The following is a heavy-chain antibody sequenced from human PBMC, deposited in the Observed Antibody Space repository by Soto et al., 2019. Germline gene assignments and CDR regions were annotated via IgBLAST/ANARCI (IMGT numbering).Heavy chain of an antibody. CDR2: IDPSDYYT. D-gene: IGHD2-8*01. CDR1: GYSFTSYW. V-gene: IGHV5-10-1*01. Sequence: GESLKISCKGYGYSFTSYWISWVRQMPGKGLEWMGRIDPSDYYTNYSPSFQGHVTISADKSISTAYLQWISLKASDTAMYYCACHPSINGVPKWFDDWGQGTLVTVSS. J-gene: IGHJ4*02. CDR3: ACHPSINGVPKWFDD.